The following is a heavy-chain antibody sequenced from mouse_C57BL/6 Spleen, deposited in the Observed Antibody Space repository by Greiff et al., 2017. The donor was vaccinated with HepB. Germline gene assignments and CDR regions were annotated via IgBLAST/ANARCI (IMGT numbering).Heavy chain of an antibody. Sequence: QVQLKESGTELVKPGASVKLSCKASGYTFTSYWMHWVKQRPGQGLEWIGNINPSNGGTNYNEKFKSKATLTVDKSSSTAYMQLSSLTSEDSAVYYCARSSYGYGSYYYAMDYWGQGTSVTVSS. V-gene: IGHV1-53*01. J-gene: IGHJ4*01. CDR3: ARSSYGYGSYYYAMDY. CDR2: INPSNGGT. CDR1: GYTFTSYW. D-gene: IGHD2-2*01.